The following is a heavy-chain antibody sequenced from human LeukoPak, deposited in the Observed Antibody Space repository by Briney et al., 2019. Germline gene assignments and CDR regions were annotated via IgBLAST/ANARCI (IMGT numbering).Heavy chain of an antibody. CDR3: ARDCYDSSGYYPGY. CDR2: INPNSGGT. Sequence: AAVKVSCKASGYTFTGYYMHWVRQAPGQGLEWMGWINPNSGGTNYAQKFQGRVTMTRDTSISTAYMELSRLRSDDTAVYYCARDCYDSSGYYPGYWGQGTLVTVSS. D-gene: IGHD3-22*01. CDR1: GYTFTGYY. J-gene: IGHJ4*02. V-gene: IGHV1-2*02.